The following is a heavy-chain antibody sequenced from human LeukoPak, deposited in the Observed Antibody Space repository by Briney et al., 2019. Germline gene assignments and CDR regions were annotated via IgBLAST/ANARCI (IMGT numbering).Heavy chain of an antibody. V-gene: IGHV3-49*04. J-gene: IGHJ3*02. Sequence: GGSLRLSCTASGLTFGDYAMSWVRQAPGKGLEWVGFIRSKAYGGTTAYAASVKCRFTISRDNSKTIAYPEMNSLKAEDTAVYYCTRWSFGERDAFDIWGQGTMVTVSS. CDR3: TRWSFGERDAFDI. CDR1: GLTFGDYA. CDR2: IRSKAYGGTT. D-gene: IGHD3-16*01.